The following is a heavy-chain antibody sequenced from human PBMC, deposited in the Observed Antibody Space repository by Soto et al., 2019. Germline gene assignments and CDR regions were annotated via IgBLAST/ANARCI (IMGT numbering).Heavy chain of an antibody. V-gene: IGHV3-9*01. CDR2: ISWNSGTL. Sequence: EMQLVESGGGLVQPGNCLRLSCVASGFTFKDYAMHWVRQVPGKGPEWVSGISWNSGTLDYADSVRGRFTISRDNSKNSLYLQMNSLRSEDTAFYYCAKEHCSGGYCYRHFDFWGQGTLVTVAS. J-gene: IGHJ4*02. CDR1: GFTFKDYA. CDR3: AKEHCSGGYCYRHFDF. D-gene: IGHD2-21*01.